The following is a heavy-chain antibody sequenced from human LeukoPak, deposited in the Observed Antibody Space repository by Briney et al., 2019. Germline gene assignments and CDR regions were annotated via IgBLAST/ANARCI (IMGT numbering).Heavy chain of an antibody. J-gene: IGHJ5*02. CDR1: GYTFTGYY. CDR3: EKDRRRRSQQLERYSFDP. D-gene: IGHD6-13*01. Sequence: ASVKVSCKASGYTFTGYYMHWVRQAPGQGLEWMGWINPNSGGTNYAQKFQGRVTMTRDTSISTAYMELSRLRSDDTAVYYCEKDRRRRSQQLERYSFDPWSEGTPVTVSS. CDR2: INPNSGGT. V-gene: IGHV1-2*02.